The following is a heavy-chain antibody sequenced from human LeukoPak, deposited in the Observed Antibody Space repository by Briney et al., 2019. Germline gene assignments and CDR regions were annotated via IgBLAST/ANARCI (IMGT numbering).Heavy chain of an antibody. CDR3: ARGHCSGGSCSRRPPGYYYYGMDV. D-gene: IGHD2-15*01. V-gene: IGHV4-4*07. CDR2: IYTSGST. CDR1: GGSISSYY. J-gene: IGHJ6*02. Sequence: PSETLSLTCTVSGGSISSYYWSWIRQPAGKGLEWIGRIYTSGSTNYNPSLKSRVTMSVDTSKNQFSLKLSSVTAADTAVYYCARGHCSGGSCSRRPPGYYYYGMDVWGQGTTVTVSS.